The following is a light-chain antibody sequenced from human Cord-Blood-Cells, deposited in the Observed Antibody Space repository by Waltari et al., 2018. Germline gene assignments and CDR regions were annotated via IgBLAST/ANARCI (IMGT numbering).Light chain of an antibody. J-gene: IGLJ1*01. Sequence: QSALTQPPSASGSPGQSVTISCTGPSSDAGGYNYVSWYQQHPGKAPKRMIYEVSKRPSGVPDRFSGSKSGNTASLTVSGLQAEDEADYYCSSYAGSNNFVFGTGTKVTVL. CDR1: SSDAGGYNY. CDR3: SSYAGSNNFV. CDR2: EVS. V-gene: IGLV2-8*01.